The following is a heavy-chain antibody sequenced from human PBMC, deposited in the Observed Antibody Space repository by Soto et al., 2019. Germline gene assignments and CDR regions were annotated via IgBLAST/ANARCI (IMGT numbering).Heavy chain of an antibody. CDR2: INPSGGST. J-gene: IGHJ4*02. CDR1: GYTFTSYY. Sequence: QVQLVQSGAEVKKPGASVKVSCKASGYTFTSYYMHWVRQAPGQGLEWMGIINPSGGSTSYAQKFQGRVTMTRDTSTSTVYMDLSSLRSEDTAVYYCARVLPVKGRDDYWGQGTLVTVSS. V-gene: IGHV1-46*01. CDR3: ARVLPVKGRDDY.